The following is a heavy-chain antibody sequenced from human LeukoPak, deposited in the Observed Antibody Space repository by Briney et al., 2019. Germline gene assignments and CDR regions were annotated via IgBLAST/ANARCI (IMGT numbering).Heavy chain of an antibody. CDR3: ARDRTILGAFDI. CDR2: ISGYSGNT. CDR1: GYTFSTYG. V-gene: IGHV1-18*01. J-gene: IGHJ3*02. Sequence: ASVKVSCKASGYTFSTYGISWVRQAPGQGLEWMGWISGYSGNTNYAQKLQDRVTMTTDTSTSTTYMELRSLRSDDTAVYYCARDRTILGAFDIWGQGTMVTVSS. D-gene: IGHD2-8*02.